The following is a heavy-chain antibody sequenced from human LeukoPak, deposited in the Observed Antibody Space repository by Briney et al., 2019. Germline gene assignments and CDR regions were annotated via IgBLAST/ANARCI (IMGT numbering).Heavy chain of an antibody. CDR2: INPSGGST. D-gene: IGHD3-22*01. V-gene: IGHV1-46*03. J-gene: IGHJ3*02. Sequence: ASVKVSCKASGYTFTSYYMHWVRQAPGQGLEWMGIINPSGGSTSYAQKFQGRVTMTRDTSTSTVYMELSSLRSEETAVYYCARDDSSGLNSRAGAFDIWGQGTMVTVSS. CDR3: ARDDSSGLNSRAGAFDI. CDR1: GYTFTSYY.